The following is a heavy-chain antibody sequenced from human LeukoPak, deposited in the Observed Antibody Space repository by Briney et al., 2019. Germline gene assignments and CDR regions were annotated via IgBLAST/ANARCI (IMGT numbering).Heavy chain of an antibody. CDR1: GGSFSGYY. V-gene: IGHV4-34*01. J-gene: IGHJ2*01. CDR3: ARKFRIAARPGYFDL. CDR2: INHSGST. D-gene: IGHD6-6*01. Sequence: SETLSLTCAVYGGSFSGYYWSWIRQPPGKGLEWIGEINHSGSTNYNPSLKSRVTISVDTSKNQFSLKLSSVTAADTAVYYCARKFRIAARPGYFDLWGRGTLVTVSP.